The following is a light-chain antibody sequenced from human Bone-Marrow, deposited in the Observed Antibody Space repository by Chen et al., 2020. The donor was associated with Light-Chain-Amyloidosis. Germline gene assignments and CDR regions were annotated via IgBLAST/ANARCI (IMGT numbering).Light chain of an antibody. Sequence: SYELPQPPSVSVSPGQTARIPCSGDDLPTKYAYWYQQKPGQAPVLVIHRDTERPSGISERFSGSSSGTTATLTIRGVQAEDEADYHCQSADSSGTYEVIFGGGTKLTVL. J-gene: IGLJ2*01. CDR1: DLPTKY. CDR3: QSADSSGTYEVI. CDR2: RDT. V-gene: IGLV3-25*03.